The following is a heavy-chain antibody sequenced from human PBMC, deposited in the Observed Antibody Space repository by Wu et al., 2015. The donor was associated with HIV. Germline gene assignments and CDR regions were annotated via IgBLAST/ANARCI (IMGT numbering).Heavy chain of an antibody. CDR3: ARGPEDYYGSGSYGPPGY. J-gene: IGHJ4*02. D-gene: IGHD3-10*01. CDR2: INPNSGGT. Sequence: QLQLMQSGAEVKKPGASVKVSCKASGYTFSGYYMHWVRQAPGQGLEWMGWINPNSGGTNYAQKFQGRVTMTRDTSISTAYMELSRLRSDDTAVYYCARGPEDYYGSGSYGPPGYWGQGTLVTVSS. CDR1: GYTFSGYY. V-gene: IGHV1-2*02.